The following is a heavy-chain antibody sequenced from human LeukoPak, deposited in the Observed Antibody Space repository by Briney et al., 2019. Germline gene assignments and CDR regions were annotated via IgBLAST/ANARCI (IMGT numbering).Heavy chain of an antibody. CDR1: GFTFSSSA. CDR2: ISSSSSYI. J-gene: IGHJ4*02. V-gene: IGHV3-11*05. D-gene: IGHD2/OR15-2a*01. CDR3: VTDLRGRGPNPLSSRIDY. Sequence: GGSLRLSCVVSGFTFSSSAMSWIRQAPGKGLEWVSYISSSSSYINYADSVKGRFTISRDNAKNSLYLQMSSLRAEDTAVYYCVTDLRGRGPNPLSSRIDYWGQGSLVTVSS.